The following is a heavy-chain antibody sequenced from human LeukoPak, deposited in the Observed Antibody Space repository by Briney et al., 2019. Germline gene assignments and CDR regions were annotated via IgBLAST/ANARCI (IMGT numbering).Heavy chain of an antibody. CDR3: ARAENYYDSSGYPTS. J-gene: IGHJ4*02. V-gene: IGHV4-39*07. CDR2: IYYSGST. Sequence: SETLSLTCTVSGGSISSSSYYWGWIRQPPGKGLEWIGSIYYSGSTYYNPSLKSRVTISVDTSKNQFSLKLSSVTAADTAVYYCARAENYYDSSGYPTSWGQGTLVTVSS. CDR1: GGSISSSSYY. D-gene: IGHD3-22*01.